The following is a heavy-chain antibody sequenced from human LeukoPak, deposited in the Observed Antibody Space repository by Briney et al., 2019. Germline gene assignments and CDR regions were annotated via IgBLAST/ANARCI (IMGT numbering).Heavy chain of an antibody. V-gene: IGHV4-59*08. Sequence: SETLSLTCTVAGGSISSYYWSWIRQPPGKGLEWIGYIYYSGSTNYNPSLRSLVTISVDTSKNQFSLKLSSVTAADTAVYYCARQGYHYYDMDVWGQGTTVTVSS. CDR1: GGSISSYY. CDR3: ARQGYHYYDMDV. J-gene: IGHJ6*02. CDR2: IYYSGST.